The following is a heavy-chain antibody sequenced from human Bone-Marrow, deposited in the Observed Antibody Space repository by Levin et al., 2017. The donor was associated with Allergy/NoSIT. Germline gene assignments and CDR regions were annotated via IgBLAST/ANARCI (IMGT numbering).Heavy chain of an antibody. V-gene: IGHV5-51*01. D-gene: IGHD5-12*01. Sequence: GESLKISCKGSGYSFASYWIGWVRQLPGKGLEWMGIIYPGDSDTRHSPSFQGQVTISADKSISPAFLAWSSLKRPDTAMYYCARPKTVDIRNDAFDIWGQGTMVTVSS. CDR1: GYSFASYW. J-gene: IGHJ3*02. CDR2: IYPGDSDT. CDR3: ARPKTVDIRNDAFDI.